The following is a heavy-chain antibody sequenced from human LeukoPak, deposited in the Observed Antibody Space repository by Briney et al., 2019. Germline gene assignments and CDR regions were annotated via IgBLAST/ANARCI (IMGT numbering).Heavy chain of an antibody. V-gene: IGHV1-69*13. CDR2: IIPIFGTA. Sequence: SVKVPCKASGGTFSSYAISWVRQAPGQGLEWMGGIIPIFGTANYAQKFQGRVTITADESTSTAYMELSSLRSEDTAVYYCASCASSSLPMDVWGQGTTVTVSS. D-gene: IGHD6-6*01. J-gene: IGHJ6*02. CDR3: ASCASSSLPMDV. CDR1: GGTFSSYA.